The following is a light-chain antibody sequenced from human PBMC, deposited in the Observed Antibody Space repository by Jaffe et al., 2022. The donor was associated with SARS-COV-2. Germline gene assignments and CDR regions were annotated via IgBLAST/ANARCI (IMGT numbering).Light chain of an antibody. CDR2: EVS. J-gene: IGLJ3*02. Sequence: QSALTQPPSASGSPGQSVTISCTGTSSDVGGYNYVSWYQHHPGKAPKLMIFEVSKRPSGVPDRFSGSKSGNTASLTVSGLQADDEADYYCNSYAGGVWVFGGGTKLTVL. CDR1: SSDVGGYNY. CDR3: NSYAGGVWV. V-gene: IGLV2-8*01.